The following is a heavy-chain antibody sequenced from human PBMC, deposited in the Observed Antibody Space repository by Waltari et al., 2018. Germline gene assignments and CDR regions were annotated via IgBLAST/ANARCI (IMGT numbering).Heavy chain of an antibody. CDR1: GGSISTHYN. Sequence: QLQLQESGPGLVKPWENLSLTCTVSGGSISTHYNWGWIRQPPGKGLEWMGNMQYRGSTFYNPSLESRVTISLDTWKNQFSLRLSSVGAADTAVYFCGRIAFGDEGGYFQYWGQGTLVTVSS. CDR3: GRIAFGDEGGYFQY. D-gene: IGHD4-17*01. CDR2: MQYRGST. J-gene: IGHJ1*01. V-gene: IGHV4-39*01.